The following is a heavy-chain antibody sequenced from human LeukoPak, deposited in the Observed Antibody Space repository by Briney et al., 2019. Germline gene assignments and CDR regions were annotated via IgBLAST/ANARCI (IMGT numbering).Heavy chain of an antibody. CDR2: INPSGGST. D-gene: IGHD6-19*01. CDR3: AREDLAVAGTPDY. CDR1: GYTFTSYY. Sequence: ASVKVSCKASGYTFTSYYMHWVRQAPGQGLEWMGIINPSGGSTSYARKFQGRVTMTGDTSTSTVYMELSSLRSEDTAVYYCAREDLAVAGTPDYWGQGTLVTVSS. J-gene: IGHJ4*02. V-gene: IGHV1-46*01.